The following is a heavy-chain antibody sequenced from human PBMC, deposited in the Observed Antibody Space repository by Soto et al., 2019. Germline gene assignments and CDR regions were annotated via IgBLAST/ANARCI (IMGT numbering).Heavy chain of an antibody. CDR3: ARGGGSSWYGRYYYYGMDV. V-gene: IGHV4-34*01. CDR2: INHSGST. J-gene: IGHJ6*02. D-gene: IGHD6-13*01. CDR1: GGSFSGYY. Sequence: PWETLSLTCAVYGGSFSGYYWSWIRQPPGKGLEWIGEINHSGSTNYNPSLKSRVTISVDTSKNQLSLKLSSVTAADTAVYYCARGGGSSWYGRYYYYGMDVWGQGTTVTVSS.